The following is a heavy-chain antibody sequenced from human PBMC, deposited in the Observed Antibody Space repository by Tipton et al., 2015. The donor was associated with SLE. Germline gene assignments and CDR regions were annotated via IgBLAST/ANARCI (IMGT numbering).Heavy chain of an antibody. Sequence: SLRLSCAASGFTFSSYAIHWVRQAPGKGLEWVAFISYDGDDKYYADSVKGRFTVSRDNSMSMVSVQMNSLTPEDTAVYYCARETGYNSSWPLEYWGQGTLVTVSS. CDR1: GFTFSSYA. D-gene: IGHD6-13*01. CDR2: ISYDGDDK. J-gene: IGHJ4*02. CDR3: ARETGYNSSWPLEY. V-gene: IGHV3-30*04.